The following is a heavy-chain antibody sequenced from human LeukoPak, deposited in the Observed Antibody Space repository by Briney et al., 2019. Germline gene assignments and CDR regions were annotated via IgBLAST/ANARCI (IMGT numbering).Heavy chain of an antibody. CDR3: ARVVSGGHSDFDYFDY. CDR1: GYTFTSYV. CDR2: ISAYNGNT. J-gene: IGHJ4*02. V-gene: IGHV1-18*01. Sequence: ASVKVSCKASGYTFTSYVISWVRQAPGQGLEWMGWISAYNGNTNYAQNFQGRVTMTTDTSTSTAYMELRNLRSDDTAVYYCARVVSGGHSDFDYFDYWGQGTLVTVSS. D-gene: IGHD4-23*01.